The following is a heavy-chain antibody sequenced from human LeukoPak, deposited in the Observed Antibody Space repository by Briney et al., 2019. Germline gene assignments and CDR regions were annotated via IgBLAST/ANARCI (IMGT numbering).Heavy chain of an antibody. Sequence: PGGSLRLSCAASGFTFSSYGMHWVRQAPGKGLEWVAFIRYDGSNKYYADSVKGRFTISRDNSKNTLYLQMNSLRAEDTAVYYCAREEIIGMVRGVMVCWGQGTLVTVSS. CDR3: AREEIIGMVRGVMVC. D-gene: IGHD3-10*01. V-gene: IGHV3-30*02. J-gene: IGHJ4*02. CDR1: GFTFSSYG. CDR2: IRYDGSNK.